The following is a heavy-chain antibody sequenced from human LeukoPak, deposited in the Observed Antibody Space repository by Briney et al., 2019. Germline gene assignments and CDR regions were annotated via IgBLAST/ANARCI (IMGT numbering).Heavy chain of an antibody. Sequence: SETLSLTCAVYGGSFSGYYWTWIRQPPGKGLEWIGEINYSGGTNYHPSLKSRVTISLDTSKNQSSLKLSSVTAADTAVYYCARDYGSSSWYRVDNWFDPWGQGTLVTVSS. J-gene: IGHJ5*02. CDR1: GGSFSGYY. D-gene: IGHD6-13*01. CDR2: INYSGGT. CDR3: ARDYGSSSWYRVDNWFDP. V-gene: IGHV4-34*01.